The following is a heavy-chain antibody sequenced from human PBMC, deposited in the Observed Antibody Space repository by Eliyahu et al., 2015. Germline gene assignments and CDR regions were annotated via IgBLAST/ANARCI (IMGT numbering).Heavy chain of an antibody. Sequence: QVQLQESGPGLXKPSETLSLTCAVXGYSISSGYYWGWIRXPPGKGLEWIGSXYHSGSTYYNPSLKSRVTISVDTSKNQFSLKLSSVTAADTAVYYCARDTVTDWYFDLWGRGTLVTVSS. V-gene: IGHV4-38-2*02. D-gene: IGHD4-17*01. CDR1: GYSISSGYY. CDR3: ARDTVTDWYFDL. J-gene: IGHJ2*01. CDR2: XYHSGST.